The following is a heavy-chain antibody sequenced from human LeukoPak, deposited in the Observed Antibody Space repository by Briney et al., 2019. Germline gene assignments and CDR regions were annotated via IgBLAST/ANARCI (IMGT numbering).Heavy chain of an antibody. Sequence: SETLSLTCTVSGDSISSSPYYWGWIRQPPGRGLEWIGNIYNSGGTYYNPSLKSRVTILVDTSKNQSSLKLNSVTAADTAVYYCARGRRTMVRGVMFDPWGQGTLVTVSS. V-gene: IGHV4-39*07. CDR1: GDSISSSPYY. J-gene: IGHJ5*02. CDR2: IYNSGGT. D-gene: IGHD3-10*01. CDR3: ARGRRTMVRGVMFDP.